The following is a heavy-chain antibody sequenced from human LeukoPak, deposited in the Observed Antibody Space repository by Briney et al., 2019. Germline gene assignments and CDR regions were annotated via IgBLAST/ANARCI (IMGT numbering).Heavy chain of an antibody. CDR1: GFTFSSYS. V-gene: IGHV3-7*03. CDR3: ARDKGNDLYYYYYGMDV. J-gene: IGHJ6*02. CDR2: IKQDGSEK. Sequence: GGSLRLSCAASGFTFSSYSMSWVRQAPGKGLEWVANIKQDGSEKYYVDSVKGRFTISRDNAKNSLYLQMNSLRAEDTAVYYCARDKGNDLYYYYYGMDVWGQGTTVTVSS.